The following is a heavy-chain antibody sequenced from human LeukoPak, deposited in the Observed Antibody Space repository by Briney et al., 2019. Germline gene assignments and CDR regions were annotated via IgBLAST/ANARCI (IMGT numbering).Heavy chain of an antibody. CDR3: AKCSTSAYTTGWCNWIDP. CDR2: TVSRGTT. Sequence: GGSLRLSCAASGFTFSSYSMNWVRQAPGKGLEWVSSTVSRGTTQYADSVKGRFTVSRDTSKNTLYLRMNSLRADDTAVYYCAKCSTSAYTTGWCNWIDPWGQGTLVTVSS. J-gene: IGHJ5*02. D-gene: IGHD6-19*01. CDR1: GFTFSSYS. V-gene: IGHV3-23*01.